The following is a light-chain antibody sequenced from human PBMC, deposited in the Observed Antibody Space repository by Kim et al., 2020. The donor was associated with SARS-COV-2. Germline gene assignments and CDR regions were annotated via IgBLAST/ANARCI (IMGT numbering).Light chain of an antibody. CDR2: AAS. J-gene: IGKJ4*01. CDR1: QSISSY. V-gene: IGKV1-39*01. CDR3: QQSYSTLALT. Sequence: GDRVTITCRASQSISSYLNWYQQKPGKAPKLLIYAASSLQSGVPSRFSGSGSGTDFTLTISSLQPEDFATYYCQQSYSTLALTFGGGTKVDIK.